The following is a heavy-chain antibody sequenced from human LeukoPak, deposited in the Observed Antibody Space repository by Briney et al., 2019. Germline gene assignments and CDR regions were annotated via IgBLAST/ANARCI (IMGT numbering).Heavy chain of an antibody. V-gene: IGHV4-30-4*08. CDR1: GGSISSGGYY. Sequence: TSETLSLTCTVSGGSISSGGYYWSWIRQPPGKGLEWIGYIYYSGSTYYNPSLKSRVTISVDTSKNQFSLKLSSVTAADTAVYYCARGGDPLDAFDIWGQGTMVTVSS. CDR3: ARGGDPLDAFDI. CDR2: IYYSGST. D-gene: IGHD3-10*01. J-gene: IGHJ3*02.